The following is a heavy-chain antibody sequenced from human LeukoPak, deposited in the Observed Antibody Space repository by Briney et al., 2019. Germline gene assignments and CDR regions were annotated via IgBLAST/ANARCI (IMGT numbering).Heavy chain of an antibody. V-gene: IGHV3-53*01. CDR1: GFTVSSNY. D-gene: IGHD4-17*01. CDR3: ARTAVTPGSSDAFDI. Sequence: GGSLRLSCAASGFTVSSNYMSWVRQAPGTGLEWVSIIYDIGSAYYADSVKGRFTISRDNSQNTLYLQLNSLGAEDTAVYYCARTAVTPGSSDAFDIWGQGTMVTVSS. CDR2: IYDIGSA. J-gene: IGHJ3*02.